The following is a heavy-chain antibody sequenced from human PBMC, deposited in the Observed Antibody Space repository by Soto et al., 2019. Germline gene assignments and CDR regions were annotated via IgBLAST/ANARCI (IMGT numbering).Heavy chain of an antibody. CDR2: ISNTGGGT. V-gene: IGHV3-23*01. Sequence: EVQLLDSGGGLVQPGGSLGLSCAASGFTFNNYAMNWVRQAPGMGLEWVATISNTGGGTYYADSVKGRFTISRDSSKNTLYLQMSSLRVEDTAVYYCAKDRLAGNFDYWGQGTKVTVSS. J-gene: IGHJ4*02. CDR1: GFTFNNYA. CDR3: AKDRLAGNFDY.